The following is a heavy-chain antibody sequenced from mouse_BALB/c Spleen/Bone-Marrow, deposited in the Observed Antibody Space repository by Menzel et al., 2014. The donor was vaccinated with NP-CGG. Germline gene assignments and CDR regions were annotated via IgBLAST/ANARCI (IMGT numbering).Heavy chain of an antibody. J-gene: IGHJ3*01. Sequence: EVKLMESGAELVKPGASVKLSCTASGFNIKDTYMHWVKQRPEQGLERIGRIDPANGNTKYDPKFQGKATITADTSSNTAYLQLSSLTSEDTAVYYCARITTWGQGTLVTVSA. V-gene: IGHV14-3*02. CDR1: GFNIKDTY. D-gene: IGHD2-4*01. CDR3: ARITT. CDR2: IDPANGNT.